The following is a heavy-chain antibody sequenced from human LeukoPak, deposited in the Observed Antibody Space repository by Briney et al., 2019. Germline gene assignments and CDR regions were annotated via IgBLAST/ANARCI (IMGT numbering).Heavy chain of an antibody. CDR1: GDSVSSNSAA. J-gene: IGHJ4*02. CDR2: TYYRSKWYN. V-gene: IGHV6-1*01. Sequence: SQTLSLTCALSGDSVSSNSAAWNWIRQSPSRGLEWLGRTYYRSKWYNDYAVSVKSRITINPDTSKNQFSLQLNSVTPEDTAVYYCARTYCSGGSCYLRYYFDYWGQGTLVTVSS. D-gene: IGHD2-15*01. CDR3: ARTYCSGGSCYLRYYFDY.